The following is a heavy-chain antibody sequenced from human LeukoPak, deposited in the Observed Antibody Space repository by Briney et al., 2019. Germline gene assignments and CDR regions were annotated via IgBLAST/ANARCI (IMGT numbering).Heavy chain of an antibody. Sequence: GGSLRLSCAGSGFTFSSYAMSWVRQAPGKGVEWVSIISGSGGTTYYADSVKGRFTISRDNSKYTLYLEMNSLRAEDTAVYYCARGYSGYADYYYYYMDVWGKGTTVTVSS. CDR1: GFTFSSYA. CDR3: ARGYSGYADYYYYYMDV. D-gene: IGHD5-12*01. J-gene: IGHJ6*03. CDR2: ISGSGGTT. V-gene: IGHV3-23*01.